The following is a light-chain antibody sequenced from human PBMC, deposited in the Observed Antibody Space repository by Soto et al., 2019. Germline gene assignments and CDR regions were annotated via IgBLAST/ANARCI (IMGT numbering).Light chain of an antibody. CDR1: SSDVGRYNY. J-gene: IGLJ2*01. Sequence: QSALTQPRSVSGSPGQSVTISCTGTSSDVGRYNYVSWYQQHPGKAPKLIILDVTKRPSGVPDRFSGSKSGNTASLTISGLQSEDEADYHCCSYFGGFGGGTKLTVL. CDR3: CSYFGG. CDR2: DVT. V-gene: IGLV2-11*01.